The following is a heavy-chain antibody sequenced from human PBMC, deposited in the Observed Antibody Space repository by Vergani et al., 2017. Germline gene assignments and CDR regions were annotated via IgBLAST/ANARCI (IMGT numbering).Heavy chain of an antibody. CDR2: IFYSGTT. V-gene: IGHV4-31*11. D-gene: IGHD6-25*01. CDR3: ARVDTQVPATSHFYYMDV. J-gene: IGHJ6*03. CDR1: GGSISRGDPC. Sequence: QVQLQESGPGVVKPSQTLSLTCAVSGGSISRGDPCWTWIRKRPGKGLEWIGYIFYSGTTYDNPSLRSRLTISVDTSQNQFSLKLRSVTAAATAVYYCARVDTQVPATSHFYYMDVWGKGTTVVVSS.